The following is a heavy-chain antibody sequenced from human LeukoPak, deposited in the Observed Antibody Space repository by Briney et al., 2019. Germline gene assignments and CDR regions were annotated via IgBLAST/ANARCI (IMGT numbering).Heavy chain of an antibody. D-gene: IGHD3-9*01. V-gene: IGHV3-30*04. Sequence: PGGSLRLSCAASGFTFSSYAMHWVRQAPGKGLEGVAVISYDGSNKYYADSVKGRFTISRDNSKNTLYLQMNSLRAEDTAVYYCARSRYYDILTGYLWGQGTLVTVSS. CDR3: ARSRYYDILTGYL. CDR2: ISYDGSNK. J-gene: IGHJ5*02. CDR1: GFTFSSYA.